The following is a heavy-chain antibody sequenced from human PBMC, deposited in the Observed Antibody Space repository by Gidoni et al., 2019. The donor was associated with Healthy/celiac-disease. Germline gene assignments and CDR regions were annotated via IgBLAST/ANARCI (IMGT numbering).Heavy chain of an antibody. CDR1: GFSLSTSGVG. J-gene: IGHJ4*02. CDR2: IYWNDDK. CDR3: AHSRGEQWLVLRGYFDY. D-gene: IGHD6-19*01. Sequence: QITLKESGPTLVKPTQTLTLTCTFSGFSLSTSGVGVGWIRQHPGKALEWLALIYWNDDKRYSPSLKSRLTITKDTSKNQVVLTMTNMDPVDTATYYCAHSRGEQWLVLRGYFDYWGQGTLVTVSS. V-gene: IGHV2-5*01.